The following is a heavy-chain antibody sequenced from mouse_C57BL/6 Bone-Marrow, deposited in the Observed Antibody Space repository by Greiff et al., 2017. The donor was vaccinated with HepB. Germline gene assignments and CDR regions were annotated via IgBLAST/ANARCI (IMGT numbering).Heavy chain of an antibody. CDR1: GFTFSDYY. J-gene: IGHJ4*01. CDR2: ISNGGGST. D-gene: IGHD6-1*01. V-gene: IGHV5-12*01. CDR3: ARLAPYYAMDY. Sequence: EVQLVESGGGLVQPGGSLKLSCAASGFTFSDYYMYWVRQTPEKRLEWVAYISNGGGSTYYPDTVKGRIPISSDNAKNTLYLQLSRLKSEDTAMYYCARLAPYYAMDYWGQGTSVTVSS.